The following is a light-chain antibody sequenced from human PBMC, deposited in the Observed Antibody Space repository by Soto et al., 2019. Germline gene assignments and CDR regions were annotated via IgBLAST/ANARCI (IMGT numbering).Light chain of an antibody. CDR3: QQLFDSPIT. J-gene: IGKJ5*01. V-gene: IGKV1-5*01. Sequence: DIEMTQSPSTLSASVGDRVTIPCRASQNISIWLAWYQVKPGKAPKLLIYAASTLESGVPSRFSATVSGTEFSLTITSLQPEDFATYYCQQLFDSPITFGQGTRLEIK. CDR1: QNISIW. CDR2: AAS.